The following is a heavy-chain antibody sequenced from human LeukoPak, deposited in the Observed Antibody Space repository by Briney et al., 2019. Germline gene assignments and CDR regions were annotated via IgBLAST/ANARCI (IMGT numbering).Heavy chain of an antibody. CDR2: ISGSGGST. CDR1: GFTFSSYA. Sequence: GGSLRLSCAASGFTFSSYAMSWVCQAPGKGLEWVSAISGSGGSTYYADSVKGRFTISRDNSKNTLYLQMNSLRAEDTAVYYCAKAPRWFGELAEWGQGTLVTVSS. CDR3: AKAPRWFGELAE. J-gene: IGHJ4*02. V-gene: IGHV3-23*01. D-gene: IGHD3-10*01.